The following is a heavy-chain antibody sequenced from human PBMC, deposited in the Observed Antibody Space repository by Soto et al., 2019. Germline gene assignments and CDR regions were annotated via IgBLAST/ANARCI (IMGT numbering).Heavy chain of an antibody. CDR1: GFTFSNAW. CDR3: TTDTYYDYVWGSYL. CDR2: IKSKTDGGTT. V-gene: IGHV3-15*01. D-gene: IGHD3-16*02. Sequence: EVQLVESGGGLVKPGGSLRLSCAASGFTFSNAWMSWVRQAPGKGLEWVGRIKSKTDGGTTDYAAPVKGRFTISRDDSKNTLYLQMNSLKTEDTAVYYCTTDTYYDYVWGSYLWGQGTLVTVSS. J-gene: IGHJ4*02.